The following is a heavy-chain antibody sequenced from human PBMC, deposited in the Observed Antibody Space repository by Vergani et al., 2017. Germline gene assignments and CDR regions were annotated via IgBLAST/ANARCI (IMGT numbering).Heavy chain of an antibody. J-gene: IGHJ4*02. Sequence: QVQLQESGPGLVKPSQTLSLTCTVSGGSISSGSYYWSWIRQPAGKGLEWIGRIYTSGSTNYNPSLKSRVTISVDTSKNQSSLKLSSVTAADTAVYYCASGPLGYLDYWGQGTLVSVSS. CDR2: IYTSGST. CDR3: ASGPLGYLDY. V-gene: IGHV4-61*02. CDR1: GGSISSGSYY. D-gene: IGHD7-27*01.